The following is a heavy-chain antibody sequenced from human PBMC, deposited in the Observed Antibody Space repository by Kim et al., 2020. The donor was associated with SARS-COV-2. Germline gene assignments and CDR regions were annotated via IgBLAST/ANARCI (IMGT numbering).Heavy chain of an antibody. D-gene: IGHD4-17*01. V-gene: IGHV3-7*01. J-gene: IGHJ4*01. Sequence: GGSLRLSCAASGFTFSSCWMTWVRQAPGKGLEWVANIKQDGTEKYYVDSVKGRFTISRDNAKTSLYLQMNSLRAEDTAVYYCARDLPCGDFHTVRDYWG. CDR1: GFTFSSCW. CDR3: ARDLPCGDFHTVRDY. CDR2: IKQDGTEK.